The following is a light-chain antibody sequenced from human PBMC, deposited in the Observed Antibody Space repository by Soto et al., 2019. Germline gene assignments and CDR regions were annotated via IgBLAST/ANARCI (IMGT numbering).Light chain of an antibody. CDR3: QHYDGLPWT. CDR1: TDIKNY. V-gene: IGKV1-33*01. Sequence: DIQMTQSPSSLSASVGDRVTITCQASTDIKNYLNWYQQKPGKAPKLLIYAASILETGVPSRFRGRWNGTLFNFTISSLQPESIATYYWQHYDGLPWTFGQGTKVAIK. CDR2: AAS. J-gene: IGKJ1*01.